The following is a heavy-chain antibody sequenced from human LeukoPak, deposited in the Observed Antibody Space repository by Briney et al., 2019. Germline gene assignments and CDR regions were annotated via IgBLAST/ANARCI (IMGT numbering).Heavy chain of an antibody. CDR3: ARGRGIAL. D-gene: IGHD6-13*01. CDR2: IEDDGNKK. V-gene: IGHV3-7*01. J-gene: IGHJ4*02. Sequence: GESLRLSCATSGFTLSNFWMNWVRQAPGKGLEWVANIEDDGNKKNYVDSVKGRFTISRDNVENSIYLQMNSLRADDTAVYYCARGRGIALWGQGTLVTVSS. CDR1: GFTLSNFW.